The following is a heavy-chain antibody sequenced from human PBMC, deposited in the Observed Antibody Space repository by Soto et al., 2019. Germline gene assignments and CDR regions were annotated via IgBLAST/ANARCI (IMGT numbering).Heavy chain of an antibody. D-gene: IGHD2-2*01. J-gene: IGHJ4*02. CDR1: GFTFSSYS. CDR3: AQGVPAASSGGAY. CDR2: ISSSSSYI. Sequence: PGGSLRLSCAASGFTFSSYSMNWVRQAPGKGLEWVSSISSSSSYIYYADSVKGRFTISRDDAKNSLYLQMNSLRAEDTAVYYCAQGVPAASSGGAYWGQGTLVTVSS. V-gene: IGHV3-21*01.